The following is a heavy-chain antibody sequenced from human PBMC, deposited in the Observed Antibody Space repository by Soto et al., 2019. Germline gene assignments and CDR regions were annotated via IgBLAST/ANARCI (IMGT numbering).Heavy chain of an antibody. CDR1: GGSISSGDYY. V-gene: IGHV4-30-4*01. CDR3: ARDVATMVGWFDP. J-gene: IGHJ5*02. CDR2: IYYSGST. Sequence: SETLSLTCTVSGGSISSGDYYWSWIRQPPGKGLEWIGYIYYSGSTYYNPSLKSRVTISVHTSKNQFSLKLSSVTAADTAVYYCARDVATMVGWFDPWGQGTLVTVSS. D-gene: IGHD5-12*01.